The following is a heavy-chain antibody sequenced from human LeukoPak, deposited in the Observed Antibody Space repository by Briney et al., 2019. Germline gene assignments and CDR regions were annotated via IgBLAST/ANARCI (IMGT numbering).Heavy chain of an antibody. J-gene: IGHJ6*04. CDR3: ARLGIAVAVTRGYSYYGMDG. V-gene: IGHV5-51*01. CDR1: GCSFTSYW. Sequence: GASLQISCKGSGCSFTSYWFGWGRRMPGKRLEWMGIIYPCDSDTRYSPSFQGQVTISVDKSINNASLQWSSLKASDTAMCYCARLGIAVAVTRGYSYYGMDGWGKGTTGTVS. CDR2: IYPCDSDT. D-gene: IGHD6-19*01.